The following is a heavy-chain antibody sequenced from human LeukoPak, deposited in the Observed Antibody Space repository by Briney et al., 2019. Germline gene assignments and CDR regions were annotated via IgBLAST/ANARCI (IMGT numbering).Heavy chain of an antibody. Sequence: PGGSLRLSCAASGFTFSAYTIHWVRQTPGKGLEWVAVISYDGTNKDYADSVKGRFTISRDNSKNRLYLKMNSLRADDTAVYYCAKSGLSRFDYWGQGTLVTVSS. J-gene: IGHJ4*02. CDR1: GFTFSAYT. V-gene: IGHV3-30*04. CDR3: AKSGLSRFDY. CDR2: ISYDGTNK. D-gene: IGHD4/OR15-4a*01.